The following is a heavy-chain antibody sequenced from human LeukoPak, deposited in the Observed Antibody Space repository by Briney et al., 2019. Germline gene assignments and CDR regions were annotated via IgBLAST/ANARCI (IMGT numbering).Heavy chain of an antibody. CDR1: GGSISNYY. D-gene: IGHD1-26*01. CDR2: INHSGST. V-gene: IGHV4-34*01. Sequence: PSETLSLTCTVSGGSISNYYWSWIRQPPGKGLEWIGEINHSGSTNYNPSLKSRGTISVDTSKNQFSLKLSSVTAADTAVYYCARRAPIVGESFDYWGQGTLVTVSS. J-gene: IGHJ4*02. CDR3: ARRAPIVGESFDY.